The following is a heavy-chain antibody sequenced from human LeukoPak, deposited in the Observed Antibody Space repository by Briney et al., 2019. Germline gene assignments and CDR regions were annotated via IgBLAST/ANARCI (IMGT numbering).Heavy chain of an antibody. Sequence: SETLSLTCTVSGGSISSYYWSWNRQPPGKGLEWIGYIYYSGSTNYNPSLKSRVTISVDTSKNQFSLKLSSVTAADTAVYYCASSSERWLQFWRLGAFDIWGQGTMVTVSS. CDR2: IYYSGST. D-gene: IGHD5-24*01. J-gene: IGHJ3*02. CDR1: GGSISSYY. CDR3: ASSSERWLQFWRLGAFDI. V-gene: IGHV4-59*01.